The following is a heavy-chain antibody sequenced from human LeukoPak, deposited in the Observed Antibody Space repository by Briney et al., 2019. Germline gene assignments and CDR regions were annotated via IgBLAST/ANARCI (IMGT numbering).Heavy chain of an antibody. D-gene: IGHD3-22*01. CDR3: ARGRYYYDSSGYSGDDAFDI. CDR1: GYTFTSYD. CDR2: MNPNSGNT. J-gene: IGHJ3*02. V-gene: IGHV1-8*02. Sequence: ASVKVSCKASGYTFTSYDINWVRQATGQGLEWMGWMNPNSGNTGYAQKFQGRVTMTRNTSISTAYMELSSLRSEDTAVYYCARGRYYYDSSGYSGDDAFDIWGQGTMVTVSS.